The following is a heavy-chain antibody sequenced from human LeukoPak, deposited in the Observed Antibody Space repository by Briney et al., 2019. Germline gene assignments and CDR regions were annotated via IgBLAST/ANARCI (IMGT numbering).Heavy chain of an antibody. J-gene: IGHJ4*02. V-gene: IGHV3-48*03. D-gene: IGHD6-13*01. Sequence: GGSLRLSCAASGFTFSSYEMNWVRQAPGKGLEWVSYISSSGSTIYYADSEKGRFTISRDNAKNSLYLQMNSLRAEDTAVYYCARVFGSSWPIDYWGQGTLVTVSS. CDR3: ARVFGSSWPIDY. CDR1: GFTFSSYE. CDR2: ISSSGSTI.